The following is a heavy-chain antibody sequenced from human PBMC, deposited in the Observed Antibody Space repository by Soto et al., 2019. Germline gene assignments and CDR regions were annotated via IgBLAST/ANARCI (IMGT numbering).Heavy chain of an antibody. Sequence: GGSLRLSCAASGFTFSSYSMNWVRQAPGKGLEWVSYISSSSSTIYYADSVKGRFTISRDNAKNSLYLQMNSLRDEDTAVYYCARDLGYCSGGSCYPQPYFDYWGQGTLVTVSS. CDR3: ARDLGYCSGGSCYPQPYFDY. CDR1: GFTFSSYS. D-gene: IGHD2-15*01. J-gene: IGHJ4*02. V-gene: IGHV3-48*02. CDR2: ISSSSSTI.